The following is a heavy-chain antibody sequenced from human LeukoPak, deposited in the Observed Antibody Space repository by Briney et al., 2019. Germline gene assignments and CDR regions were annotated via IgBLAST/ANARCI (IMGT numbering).Heavy chain of an antibody. CDR2: ISWDGGST. J-gene: IGHJ4*02. CDR1: GFTLDDYA. CDR3: AKGYYFDSSGPLDY. V-gene: IGHV3-43D*03. D-gene: IGHD3-22*01. Sequence: PGGSLTLSCAASGFTLDDYAMHWVRQAPGKGLEWVSLISWDGGSTYYADSVKGRFTISRDNSKNSLYLQMNSLRAEDTALYYCAKGYYFDSSGPLDYWGQGTLVTVSS.